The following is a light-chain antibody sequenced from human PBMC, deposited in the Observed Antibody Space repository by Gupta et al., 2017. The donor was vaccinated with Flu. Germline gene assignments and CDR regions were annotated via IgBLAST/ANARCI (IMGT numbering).Light chain of an antibody. V-gene: IGLV2-11*01. CDR2: YYN. J-gene: IGLJ2*01. CDR1: SAAGGANY. Sequence: SAAGGANYFVWCQQNPHYAPNLMIYYYNSRCSVVPACFSAAKCGGTASVPTAGTQAEDAADYYCFTQAWTDSTLVFGGGTRLTVL. CDR3: FTQAWTDSTLV.